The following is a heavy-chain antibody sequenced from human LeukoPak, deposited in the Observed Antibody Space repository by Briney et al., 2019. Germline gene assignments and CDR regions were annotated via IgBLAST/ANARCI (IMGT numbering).Heavy chain of an antibody. CDR1: GFTFSGYA. V-gene: IGHV3-23*01. Sequence: GGSLRLSCAASGFTFSGYAMSRVRQGPGKGLEWVSGILTNGETYYADSVKGRFTISRDNSKNKLYLVMDSLRVEDTAVYYCTKDAIYGDGYWEFDYWGQGTLVTVSS. J-gene: IGHJ4*02. CDR3: TKDAIYGDGYWEFDY. D-gene: IGHD5-24*01. CDR2: ILTNGET.